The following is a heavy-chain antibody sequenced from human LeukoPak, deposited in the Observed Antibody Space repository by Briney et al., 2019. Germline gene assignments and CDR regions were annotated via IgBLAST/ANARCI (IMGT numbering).Heavy chain of an antibody. D-gene: IGHD2-2*01. CDR1: GFTFSSYS. Sequence: PGGSLRLSCAASGFTFSSYSMNWVRQAPGKGLEWVSYISSSSSTIYYADSVKGRFTISRDNAKNSLYLQMNSLRAEDTAVYYCARLSSRSVDYWGQGTLVTVSS. CDR2: ISSSSSTI. J-gene: IGHJ4*02. V-gene: IGHV3-48*01. CDR3: ARLSSRSVDY.